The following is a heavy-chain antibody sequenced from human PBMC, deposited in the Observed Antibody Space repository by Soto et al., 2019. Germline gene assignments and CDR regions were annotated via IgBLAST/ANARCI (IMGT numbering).Heavy chain of an antibody. V-gene: IGHV3-9*01. CDR2: ISWHSGNL. CDR1: GFTFDDYA. D-gene: IGHD4-17*01. Sequence: EVQLVESGGGLVQPGRSLRLSCAASGFTFDDYAMHWVRQGPGKGLEWVSSISWHSGNLGYADSVKGRFTISRDNAKNSLYLQMNSLRGEDTALYYCAKGASTTVFAFTDYWGQGTLVTVSS. CDR3: AKGASTTVFAFTDY. J-gene: IGHJ4*02.